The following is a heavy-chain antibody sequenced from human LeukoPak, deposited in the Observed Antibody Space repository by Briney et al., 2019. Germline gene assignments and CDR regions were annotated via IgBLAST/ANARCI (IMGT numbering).Heavy chain of an antibody. CDR2: VDHTGST. CDR1: DDSITMYY. D-gene: IGHD4-17*01. J-gene: IGHJ4*02. V-gene: IGHV4-59*01. Sequence: PSETLSLTCSVSDDSITMYYWTWIRQPPGKGLEWIGYVDHTGSTNYNPSLKSRVTISVDTSKNQFSLKLSSVTAADTAVYYCASIGTTVTTFDYWGQGTLVTVSS. CDR3: ASIGTTVTTFDY.